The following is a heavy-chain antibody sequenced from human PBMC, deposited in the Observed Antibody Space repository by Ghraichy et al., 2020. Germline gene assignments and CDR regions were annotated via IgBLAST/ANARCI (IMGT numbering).Heavy chain of an antibody. CDR1: GFTFSSYS. CDR2: ISSSSSTI. J-gene: IGHJ4*02. Sequence: KLSCAASGFTFSSYSMNWVRQAPGKGLEWVSYISSSSSTIYYADSVKGRFTISRDNAKNSLYLQMNSLRDEDTAVYYCAREALYYDSSGYYSVGFDYWGQGTLVTVSS. V-gene: IGHV3-48*02. D-gene: IGHD3-22*01. CDR3: AREALYYDSSGYYSVGFDY.